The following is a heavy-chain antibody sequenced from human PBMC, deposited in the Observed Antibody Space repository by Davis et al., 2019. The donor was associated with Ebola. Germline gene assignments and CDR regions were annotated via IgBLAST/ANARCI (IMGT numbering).Heavy chain of an antibody. V-gene: IGHV3-30*04. CDR3: ARDFGLAAAGTAFDY. CDR2: ISFDGSNK. J-gene: IGHJ4*02. Sequence: GESLKISCTTSGSTFSRYPMHWVRQAPGKGLEWVAIISFDGSNKYYADSVKGRFTISRDNSKNTLYLQMNSLTPEDTALYYCARDFGLAAAGTAFDYWGQGTLVTVSS. CDR1: GSTFSRYP. D-gene: IGHD6-13*01.